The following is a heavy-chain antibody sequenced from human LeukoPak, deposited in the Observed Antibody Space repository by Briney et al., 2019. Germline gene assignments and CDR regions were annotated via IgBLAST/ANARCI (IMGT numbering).Heavy chain of an antibody. D-gene: IGHD3-10*01. CDR2: ISYDGSNK. V-gene: IGHV3-30*01. Sequence: GGSLRLSCAASGFTFSSYAMHWVRQAPGKGLEWVAVISYDGSNKYYADSVKGRFTISRDNSKNTLYLQMNSLRAEDTAVYYCARDRGDYWGQGTLVIVSS. CDR1: GFTFSSYA. CDR3: ARDRGDY. J-gene: IGHJ4*02.